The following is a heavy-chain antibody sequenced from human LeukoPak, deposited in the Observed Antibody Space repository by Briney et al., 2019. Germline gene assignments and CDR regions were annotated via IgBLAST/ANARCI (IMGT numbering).Heavy chain of an antibody. CDR3: AKVRPEYSSSSQYFDY. Sequence: GGSLRLSCAASGFTFSSYAMSWVRQAPGKGLEWVSAISGSGGSTYYADSVKGRFTISRDNSKNTLYLQMNSLRAEDTAVYYCAKVRPEYSSSSQYFDYWGQGTLVTVSS. J-gene: IGHJ4*02. CDR1: GFTFSSYA. V-gene: IGHV3-23*01. D-gene: IGHD6-6*01. CDR2: ISGSGGST.